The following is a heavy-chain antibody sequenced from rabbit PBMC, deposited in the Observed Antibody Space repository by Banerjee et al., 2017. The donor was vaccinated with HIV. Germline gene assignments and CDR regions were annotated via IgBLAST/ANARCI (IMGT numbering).Heavy chain of an antibody. CDR1: GFDFSGFG. V-gene: IGHV1S47*01. D-gene: IGHD2-1*01. CDR3: VSYDDYGDRNL. Sequence: QQQLVESGGGLVQPGGSLKLSCKASGFDFSGFGVSWVRQAPGKGLEWIGYIDPIFGNTYYARWVNGRLTISSHNAQKTLYLQLNSLTAADTATYFCVSYDDYGDRNLWGPGTLVTVS. J-gene: IGHJ4*01. CDR2: IDPIFGNT.